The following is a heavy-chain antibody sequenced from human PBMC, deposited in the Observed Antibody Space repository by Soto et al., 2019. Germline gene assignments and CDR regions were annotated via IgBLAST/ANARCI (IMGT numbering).Heavy chain of an antibody. CDR1: GGSISSYY. J-gene: IGHJ4*02. V-gene: IGHV4-59*01. Sequence: PSETRSLTCTVSGGSISSYYWSWFRQPPGKGLEWIGYIYYSGSTNYNPSLKSRVTISVDTSKNQFSLKLSSVTAADTAVYYCARARSLYGSGSYYKDYYFDYWGQGALVTV. CDR2: IYYSGST. D-gene: IGHD3-10*01. CDR3: ARARSLYGSGSYYKDYYFDY.